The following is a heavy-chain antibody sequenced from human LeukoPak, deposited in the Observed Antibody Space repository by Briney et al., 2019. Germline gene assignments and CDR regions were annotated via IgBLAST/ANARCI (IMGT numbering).Heavy chain of an antibody. Sequence: ASVKVSCKASGYTFTSYDINWVRQATGQGLEWMGWMNPNSGNTGYAQKFQGRVTMTRNTSISTAYMELSSLRSEDTVVYYCARGRGGWYYFDYWGQGTLVTVSS. V-gene: IGHV1-8*01. CDR2: MNPNSGNT. D-gene: IGHD6-19*01. CDR3: ARGRGGWYYFDY. CDR1: GYTFTSYD. J-gene: IGHJ4*02.